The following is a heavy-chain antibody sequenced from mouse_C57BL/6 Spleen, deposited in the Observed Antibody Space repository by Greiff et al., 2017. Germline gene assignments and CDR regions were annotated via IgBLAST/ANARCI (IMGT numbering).Heavy chain of an antibody. D-gene: IGHD4-1*01. CDR1: GYSITSGYY. J-gene: IGHJ2*01. Sequence: EVQLVESGPGLVKPSQSLSLTCSVTGYSITSGYYWNWIRQFPGNKLEWMGYISYDGSNNYNPSLKNRISFTRDTSKNQFFLNLNSVTTEDTATYYCARDRLGSFDYWGQGTTLTVSS. CDR3: ARDRLGSFDY. CDR2: ISYDGSN. V-gene: IGHV3-6*01.